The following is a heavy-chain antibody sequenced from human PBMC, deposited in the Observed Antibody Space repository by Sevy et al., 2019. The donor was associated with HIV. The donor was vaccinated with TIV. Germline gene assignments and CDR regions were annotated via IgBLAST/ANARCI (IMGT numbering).Heavy chain of an antibody. CDR1: GGSISSSSFY. Sequence: SETLSLTCTVSGGSISSSSFYWGWIRQSPGKGLEWIGSIYYRGDTYYNPSLKSRITMSVDTSKNHFSLKVTSVTAADTAMYYCAGRRGSHYHFDYWGRGTLVTVSS. D-gene: IGHD2-15*01. V-gene: IGHV4-39*02. J-gene: IGHJ4*02. CDR2: IYYRGDT. CDR3: AGRRGSHYHFDY.